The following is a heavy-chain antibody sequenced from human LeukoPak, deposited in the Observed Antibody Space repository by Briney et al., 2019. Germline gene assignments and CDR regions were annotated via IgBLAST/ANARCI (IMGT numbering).Heavy chain of an antibody. V-gene: IGHV4-59*01. CDR2: IYYSGST. D-gene: IGHD6-19*01. J-gene: IGHJ4*02. Sequence: PSETLSLTCTVSGGSISSYYWSWIRQPPGKGLEWIGYIYYSGSTNYNPSLKSRVTISVDTSKNQFSLKLSSVTAADTAVYYCARIAVDLYYFDYWGQGTLVTVSS. CDR3: ARIAVDLYYFDY. CDR1: GGSISSYY.